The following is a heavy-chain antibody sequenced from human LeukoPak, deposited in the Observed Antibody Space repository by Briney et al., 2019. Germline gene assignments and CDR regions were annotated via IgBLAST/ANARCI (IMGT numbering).Heavy chain of an antibody. J-gene: IGHJ4*02. CDR3: SRESLTYYYDSSGYYDY. Sequence: GGSLRLSCAASGFTFSSYAMSWVRQAPGKGLEWVSAISGSGGSTYYADSVKGRFTISRDNSKNTLYLQMNSLRAEDMAVYYCSRESLTYYYDSSGYYDYWGQGTLVTVSS. CDR1: GFTFSSYA. D-gene: IGHD3-22*01. V-gene: IGHV3-23*01. CDR2: ISGSGGST.